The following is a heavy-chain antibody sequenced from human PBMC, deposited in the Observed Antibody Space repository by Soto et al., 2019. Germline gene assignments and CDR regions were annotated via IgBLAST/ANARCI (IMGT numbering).Heavy chain of an antibody. CDR2: LSYSTGNT. J-gene: IGHJ6*02. CDR3: ARDSGRYWRDGVCYQGYYYCAMDG. V-gene: IGHV1-18*01. CDR1: GYTFTSYG. Sequence: QVQLVQSGAEVKNSGASVKVSCKASGYTFTSYGFSWVRQAPGQGLEWMGWLSYSTGNTNYAQKLQGRFTMTTDTSTGTAYMELRSLRADDTATYYCARDSGRYWRDGVCYQGYYYCAMDGWGQGTTVTVS. D-gene: IGHD2-8*01.